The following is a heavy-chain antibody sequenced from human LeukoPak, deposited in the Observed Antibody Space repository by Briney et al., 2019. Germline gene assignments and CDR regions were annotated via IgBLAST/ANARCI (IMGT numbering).Heavy chain of an antibody. J-gene: IGHJ4*02. Sequence: GRSLRLSCAASGLTFSKSAVHWVRQAPGKGLEWVAVISYDGASKYYGDSVKGRFTISRDNSIHTVYLQMNSLRPEDTAVYYCASDPPYSSGWYGLDYWGQGTLVTVSS. V-gene: IGHV3-30-3*01. CDR3: ASDPPYSSGWYGLDY. CDR2: ISYDGASK. CDR1: GLTFSKSA. D-gene: IGHD6-19*01.